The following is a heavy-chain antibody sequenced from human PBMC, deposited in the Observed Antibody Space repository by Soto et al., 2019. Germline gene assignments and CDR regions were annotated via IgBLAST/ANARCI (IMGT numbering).Heavy chain of an antibody. CDR2: IYDSGST. CDR1: GGSIRSGGYY. V-gene: IGHV4-31*03. J-gene: IGHJ4*02. CDR3: ARAGRFDRFDY. Sequence: QVQLQESGPGLVKPSQTLSLTCTVSGGSIRSGGYYWSWIRQHPGKGLEWIGYIYDSGSTYYNPSLKSRVTISVDTSKNQFSRKLSSVTAADTAVYFCARAGRFDRFDYWGQGTLVTVSS. D-gene: IGHD3-3*01.